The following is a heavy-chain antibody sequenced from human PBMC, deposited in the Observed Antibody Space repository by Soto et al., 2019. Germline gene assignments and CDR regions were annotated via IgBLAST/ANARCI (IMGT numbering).Heavy chain of an antibody. J-gene: IGHJ4*02. Sequence: EVQLVESGGGLVQPGRSLRLSCAASGFTFDDYAMHWVRQAPGKGLEWVSGIGWNSGSIGYADSVKGRFTISRDNAKNSLHLQSKRLRAEDTPLYYCAKGGGGSYGYGYYSDYWGQGTLVTVSS. V-gene: IGHV3-9*01. CDR1: GFTFDDYA. CDR2: IGWNSGSI. CDR3: AKGGGGSYGYGYYSDY. D-gene: IGHD5-18*01.